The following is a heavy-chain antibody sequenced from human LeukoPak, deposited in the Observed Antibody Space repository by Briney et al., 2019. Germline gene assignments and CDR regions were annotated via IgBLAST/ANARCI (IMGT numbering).Heavy chain of an antibody. CDR1: GGSINSYY. J-gene: IGHJ4*02. Sequence: SETLSLTCTVSGGSINSYYWSWIRQPPGKGLEYIGYIYYSGSTDYNPSLKSRVTISVDTSKNRFSLNLSSETAADTAVYYCARHSGRLGPFDYWGQGTLVTVSS. CDR3: ARHSGRLGPFDY. CDR2: IYYSGST. D-gene: IGHD5-12*01. V-gene: IGHV4-59*08.